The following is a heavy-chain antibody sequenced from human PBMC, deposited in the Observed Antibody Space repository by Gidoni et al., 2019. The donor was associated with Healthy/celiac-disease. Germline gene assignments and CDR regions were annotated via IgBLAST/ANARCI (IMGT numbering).Heavy chain of an antibody. D-gene: IGHD6-6*01. CDR1: GGSIRSSSYY. Sequence: QLQLQESGPGLVKPSETLSLTCTVSGGSIRSSSYYWGWIRQPPGRGLEWIGSIYYSGSTYYNPSLKSRVTISVDTSKNQFSLKLSSVTAADTAVYYCAGYSSSSPGAFDIWGQGTMVTVSS. CDR3: AGYSSSSPGAFDI. J-gene: IGHJ3*02. V-gene: IGHV4-39*01. CDR2: IYYSGST.